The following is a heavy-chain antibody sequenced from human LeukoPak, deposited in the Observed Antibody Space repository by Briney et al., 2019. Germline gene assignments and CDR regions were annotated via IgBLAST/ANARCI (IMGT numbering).Heavy chain of an antibody. Sequence: PGGSLRLSCAASGFTFDDYGMSWVRQAPGKGLEWVSGINWNGGSTGYADSVKGRFTISRDNAKNSLYLQMNSLRAEDTALYYCAREDCSGGSCYSGKIDYWGQGTLVTVSS. D-gene: IGHD2-15*01. V-gene: IGHV3-20*04. CDR2: INWNGGST. J-gene: IGHJ4*02. CDR1: GFTFDDYG. CDR3: AREDCSGGSCYSGKIDY.